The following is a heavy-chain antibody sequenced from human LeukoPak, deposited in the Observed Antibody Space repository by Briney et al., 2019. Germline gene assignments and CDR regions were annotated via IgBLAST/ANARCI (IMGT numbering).Heavy chain of an antibody. CDR1: GFTFDDHA. D-gene: IGHD5-18*01. Sequence: PGGSLRLSCAASGFTFDDHAMSWVRQAPGKGLEWVSAISGSGGSTYYADSVKGRFTISRDNSKNTLYLQMNSLRAEDTAVYYCANPDYSYGHYGMDVWGQGTTVTVSS. CDR2: ISGSGGST. J-gene: IGHJ6*02. CDR3: ANPDYSYGHYGMDV. V-gene: IGHV3-23*01.